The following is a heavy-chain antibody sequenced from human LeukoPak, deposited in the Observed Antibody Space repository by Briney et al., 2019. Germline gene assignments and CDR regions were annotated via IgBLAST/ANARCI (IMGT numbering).Heavy chain of an antibody. J-gene: IGHJ6*02. CDR1: GGSISSYY. Sequence: PSETLSLTCTVSGGSISSYYWSWIRQPPGEGLEWIGYIYYSGSTNYNPSLKSRVTISVDTSKNQFSLKLNSVTAADTAVYYCASHSSSSSYYGMDVWGQGTTVTVSS. CDR3: ASHSSSSSYYGMDV. CDR2: IYYSGST. V-gene: IGHV4-59*08. D-gene: IGHD6-6*01.